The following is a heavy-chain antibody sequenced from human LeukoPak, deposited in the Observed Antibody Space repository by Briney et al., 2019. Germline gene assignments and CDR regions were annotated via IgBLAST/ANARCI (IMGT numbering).Heavy chain of an antibody. CDR2: IYPGDSDT. V-gene: IGHV5-51*01. CDR1: GYSFTSYW. CDR3: ARPTTNLKVYYDSSGFDY. Sequence: GESLKISCKGSGYSFTSYWIGWVRQMPGKGLEWMGIIYPGDSDTRYSPSFQGQVTISADKSISTAYLQWSSLKASDTAMYYCARPTTNLKVYYDSSGFDYWGQGTLVTVSS. D-gene: IGHD3-22*01. J-gene: IGHJ4*02.